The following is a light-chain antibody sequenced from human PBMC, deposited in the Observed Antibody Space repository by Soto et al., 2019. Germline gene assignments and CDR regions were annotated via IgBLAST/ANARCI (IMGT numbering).Light chain of an antibody. J-gene: IGKJ5*01. CDR1: QSVSSN. Sequence: EIVLTQSPGTLSLSPGERATVSCRASQSVSSNYLAWYQQKPGQAPRLLIYGAYTRAAGVPARFSGSGSGTEFTLTITSLQSEDIALYYCQQYNIWPPITFGQGTRLE. V-gene: IGKV3-15*01. CDR3: QQYNIWPPIT. CDR2: GAY.